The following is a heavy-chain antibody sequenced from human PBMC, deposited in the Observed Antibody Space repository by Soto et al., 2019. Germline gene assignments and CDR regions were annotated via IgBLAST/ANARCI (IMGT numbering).Heavy chain of an antibody. CDR1: GGSISSGDYY. D-gene: IGHD2-15*01. CDR2: IYYSGST. Sequence: SETLSLTCTVSGGSISSGDYYWSWIRQPPGKGLEWIGYIYYSGSTYYNPSLKSRLTVSVDTSKNQFSLKLSSVTAADTAVYYCVRAVVAATAAWFDPWGQGTLVTVSS. CDR3: VRAVVAATAAWFDP. J-gene: IGHJ5*02. V-gene: IGHV4-30-4*01.